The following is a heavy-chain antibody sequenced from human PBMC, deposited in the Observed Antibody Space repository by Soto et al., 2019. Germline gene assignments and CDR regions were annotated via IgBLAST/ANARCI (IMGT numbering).Heavy chain of an antibody. CDR2: ISSSSSTI. Sequence: GLPMIVSRAAAGLTFSSYSMNWIGKEPGKGLEWVSYISSSSSTISYADSVKGRFTISRDNAKNSLYLQMNSLRAEDTAVYYCARDRGANYIWGSYRYKVPYYFDYWGQGTLVTVSS. V-gene: IGHV3-48*01. D-gene: IGHD3-16*02. CDR3: ARDRGANYIWGSYRYKVPYYFDY. J-gene: IGHJ4*02. CDR1: GLTFSSYS.